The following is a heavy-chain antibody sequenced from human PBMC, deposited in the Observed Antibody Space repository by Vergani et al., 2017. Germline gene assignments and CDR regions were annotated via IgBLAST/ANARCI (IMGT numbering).Heavy chain of an antibody. D-gene: IGHD3-22*01. CDR1: GFTFSSYE. CDR3: ARGAGYYYDSSHLFDY. CDR2: ISSSGSTI. V-gene: IGHV3-48*03. J-gene: IGHJ4*02. Sequence: VQLVESGGGVVQPGRSLRLSCAASGFTFSSYEMNWVRQAPGKGLEWVSYISSSGSTIYYADSVKGRFTISRDNAKNSLYLQMNSLRAEDTAVYYCARGAGYYYDSSHLFDYWGQGTLVTVSS.